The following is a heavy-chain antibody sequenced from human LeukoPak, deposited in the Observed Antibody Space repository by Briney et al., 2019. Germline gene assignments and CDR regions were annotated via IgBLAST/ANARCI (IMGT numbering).Heavy chain of an antibody. CDR3: ARSMGVSPFDY. V-gene: IGHV4-61*02. J-gene: IGHJ4*02. Sequence: PSETLSLTCTVSGGSISSRSYYWSWIRQPAGKGLEWIGRIYISGSTNYNPSLKSRVTISLDTSKNQFSLRLTSVTAADTSVYYCARSMGVSPFDYWGQGTLLIVSS. CDR2: IYISGST. CDR1: GGSISSRSYY. D-gene: IGHD5/OR15-5a*01.